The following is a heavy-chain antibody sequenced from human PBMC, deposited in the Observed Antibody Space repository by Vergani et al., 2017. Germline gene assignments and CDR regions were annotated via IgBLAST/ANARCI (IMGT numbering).Heavy chain of an antibody. CDR2: MYHSGST. CDR1: GGSMSGYY. J-gene: IGHJ5*02. CDR3: AGDTHSWQRADR. D-gene: IGHD6-13*01. V-gene: IGHV4-59*01. Sequence: QVQLQESGPGLVKPSQTLSLTCSVSGGSMSGYYWSWIRQPPGKELEWIGYMYHSGSTNYNPSLETRVTISGDTSKSQFSLRLTSVTAADSAIYYCAGDTHSWQRADRWGPGILVTVSS.